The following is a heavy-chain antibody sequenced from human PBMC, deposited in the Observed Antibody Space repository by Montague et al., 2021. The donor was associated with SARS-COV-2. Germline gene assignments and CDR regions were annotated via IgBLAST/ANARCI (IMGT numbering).Heavy chain of an antibody. CDR3: TRKVFYKFDH. CDR2: ISVGGEVT. V-gene: IGHV3-23*01. J-gene: IGHJ4*02. D-gene: IGHD3-10*01. CDR1: GFDFKLYA. Sequence: SLRLSWSASGFDFKLYAMTWMRQAPGRGPEYVAYISVGGEVTDYGDPVKGRFSVSRDNSKNKLFLEMNSLRVEDTAVYYCTRKVFYKFDHWGQGDLVPVSS.